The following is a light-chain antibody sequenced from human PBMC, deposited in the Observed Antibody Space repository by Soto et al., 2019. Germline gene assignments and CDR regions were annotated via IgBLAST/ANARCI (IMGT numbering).Light chain of an antibody. J-gene: IGKJ2*01. CDR1: QSVSSS. CDR2: DAS. Sequence: EIVLTQSPATLSLSPGERATLSCRASQSVSSSLAWYQQKPGQAPRLLIYDASNRATGIPARFSGSGSGTDLTLTISSLEPEDFAVYYCQQRSNWPPMYTFGQGTKLEIK. CDR3: QQRSNWPPMYT. V-gene: IGKV3-11*01.